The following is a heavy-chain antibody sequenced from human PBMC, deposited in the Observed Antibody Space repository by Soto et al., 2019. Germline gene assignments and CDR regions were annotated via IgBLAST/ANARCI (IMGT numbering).Heavy chain of an antibody. CDR1: GFTFSSYG. V-gene: IGHV3-33*01. CDR3: ARDIIGRPTYYFDY. D-gene: IGHD3-10*01. J-gene: IGHJ4*02. Sequence: QVQLVESGGGVVQPGRSLRLSCAASGFTFSSYGMHWVRQAPGKGLEWVAVIWYDGSNKYYADSVKGRFTISRDNSKNTLYLQMNSLRAEDTAVYYCARDIIGRPTYYFDYWGQGTLVTVSS. CDR2: IWYDGSNK.